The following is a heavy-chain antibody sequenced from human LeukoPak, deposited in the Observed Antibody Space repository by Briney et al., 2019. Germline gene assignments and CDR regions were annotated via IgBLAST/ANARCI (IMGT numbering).Heavy chain of an antibody. J-gene: IGHJ6*02. CDR1: DGSISTGGYS. CDR3: AGLSATHYKYIGKEV. CDR2: IYDHGGA. D-gene: IGHD3/OR15-3a*01. Sequence: PSETLSLTCAISDGSISTGGYSWTWIRQPPWKGLEWIGFIYDHGGAFYSPSLASRLTISIDRSKNEFSLTLKSVTAADTGVYFCAGLSATHYKYIGKEVWGQGTTVIVSS. V-gene: IGHV4-30-2*01.